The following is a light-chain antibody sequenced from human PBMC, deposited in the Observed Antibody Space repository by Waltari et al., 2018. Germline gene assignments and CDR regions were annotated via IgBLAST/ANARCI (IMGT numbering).Light chain of an antibody. CDR1: ALPTHY. CDR3: QSADSSSKFQV. CDR2: KDT. Sequence: SYELTQPPSVSVSPGQTARITCSGDALPTHYAYWYQQKSGQAPVVIIYKDTERPSGIPERFSGSTSGTIVTLTISGVQAEDEADYYCQSADSSSKFQVFGGGTKLTVL. J-gene: IGLJ2*01. V-gene: IGLV3-25*03.